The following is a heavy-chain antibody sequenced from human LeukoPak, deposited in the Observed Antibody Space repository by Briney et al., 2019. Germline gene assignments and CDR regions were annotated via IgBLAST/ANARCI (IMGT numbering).Heavy chain of an antibody. CDR3: ARDGKDCSSTSCYAEFDY. J-gene: IGHJ4*02. CDR2: INTSGGST. D-gene: IGHD2-2*01. V-gene: IGHV1-46*01. CDR1: GYTFTNYS. Sequence: ASVKVSCKASGYTFTNYSLHWVRQAPAQGLEWMGIINTSGGSTSYAQKFQGRVAMTRDMSTSTVYMELSSLRSEDTAVYYCARDGKDCSSTSCYAEFDYWGQGTLVTVSS.